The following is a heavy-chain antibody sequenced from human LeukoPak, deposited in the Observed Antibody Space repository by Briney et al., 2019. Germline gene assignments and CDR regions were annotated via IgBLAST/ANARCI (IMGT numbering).Heavy chain of an antibody. CDR3: ARGRPYYDILTGYYPRFDY. CDR2: INHSGST. J-gene: IGHJ4*02. V-gene: IGHV4-34*01. CDR1: GGSFSGYY. D-gene: IGHD3-9*01. Sequence: PSETLSLTCAVYGGSFSGYYWSWIRQPPGKGLEWIGEINHSGSTNYNPSLKSRVTISVDTSKNQFSLKLSSVTAADTAVYYCARGRPYYDILTGYYPRFDYWGQGILVTVSS.